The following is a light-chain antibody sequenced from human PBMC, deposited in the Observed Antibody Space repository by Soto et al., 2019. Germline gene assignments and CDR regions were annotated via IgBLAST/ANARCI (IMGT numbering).Light chain of an antibody. CDR2: RNN. V-gene: IGLV1-44*01. CDR3: ATWDASLDGMV. J-gene: IGLJ2*01. Sequence: QSVLTQPPSASGTPGQRVTISCSGSSSNIGSNTVNWYHQLPGTAPKLLIYRNNQRPSGVPDRVSGSKSGTSASLTISGLQSEDEADYYCATWDASLDGMVFGGGTKVT. CDR1: SSNIGSNT.